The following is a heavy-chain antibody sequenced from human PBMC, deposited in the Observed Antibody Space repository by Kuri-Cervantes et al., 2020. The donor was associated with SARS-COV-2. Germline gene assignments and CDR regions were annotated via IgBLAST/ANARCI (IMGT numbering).Heavy chain of an antibody. Sequence: GGSLRLSCAASGFSFEDYSMHWVRQVPGKGLEWVSLISWDGATTLHAGSVKGRFTISRDNSKNSLYLQMNSLRPEDTALYYCAKGTSGSNYDYYGMDVWGQGTTVTVSS. D-gene: IGHD1-26*01. CDR2: ISWDGATT. CDR1: GFSFEDYS. V-gene: IGHV3-43*01. CDR3: AKGTSGSNYDYYGMDV. J-gene: IGHJ6*02.